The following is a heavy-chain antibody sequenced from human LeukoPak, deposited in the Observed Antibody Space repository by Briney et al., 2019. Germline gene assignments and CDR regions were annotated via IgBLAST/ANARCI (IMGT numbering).Heavy chain of an antibody. CDR1: GFTFSSYT. CDR2: ISLGGGSST. V-gene: IGHV3-23*01. J-gene: IGHJ4*02. CDR3: ARDCGSWQQFGSWFDC. Sequence: GGSLRLSCAASGFTFSSYTMSWGPQAPGKGLEWVASISLGGGSSTYYADSVKGRFTISRDNSKNTVHLQMDSLRDEDTAVYYCARDCGSWQQFGSWFDCWGQGNLVTVSS. D-gene: IGHD5-24*01.